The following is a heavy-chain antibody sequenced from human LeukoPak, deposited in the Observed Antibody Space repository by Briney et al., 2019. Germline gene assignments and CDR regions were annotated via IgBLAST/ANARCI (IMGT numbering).Heavy chain of an antibody. CDR2: ISSSSSTI. CDR1: GFTFSSYR. Sequence: GGSLRFSGAASGFTFSSYRMNWVRRAPGKGLEWVSYISSSSSTIYYADSVKGRFTISRDNAKNSLYLQMNSLRAEDTAVYYCARSSSSSGDGFDYWGQGTLVTVSS. J-gene: IGHJ4*02. D-gene: IGHD6-6*01. V-gene: IGHV3-48*01. CDR3: ARSSSSSGDGFDY.